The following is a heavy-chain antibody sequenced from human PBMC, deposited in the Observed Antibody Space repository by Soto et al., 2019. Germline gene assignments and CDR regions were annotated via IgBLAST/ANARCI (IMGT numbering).Heavy chain of an antibody. CDR3: AKDSPVYCGGDCYPAEYFQH. CDR1: GFTFSSYA. CDR2: ISGSGGST. V-gene: IGHV3-23*01. D-gene: IGHD2-21*02. J-gene: IGHJ1*01. Sequence: PGGSLRLSCAASGFTFSSYAMSWVRQAPGKGLEWVSAISGSGGSTYYADSVKGRFTISRDNSKNTLYLQMNSLRAEDTAVYYCAKDSPVYCGGDCYPAEYFQHWGQGTLVTVSS.